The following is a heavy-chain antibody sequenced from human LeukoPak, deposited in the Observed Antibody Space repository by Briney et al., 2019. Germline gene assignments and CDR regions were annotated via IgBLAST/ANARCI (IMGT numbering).Heavy chain of an antibody. CDR2: INHSGST. V-gene: IGHV4-34*01. D-gene: IGHD3-10*01. CDR1: GGSFSGYY. CDR3: ARLRYCYGSGSYYNHYYYGMDV. J-gene: IGHJ6*04. Sequence: SETLSLTCAVYGGSFSGYYWSWIRQPPGKGLEWIGEINHSGSTNYNPSLKSRVTISVDTSKNQFSLKLSSVTAADTAVYYCARLRYCYGSGSYYNHYYYGMDVWGKGTTVTVSS.